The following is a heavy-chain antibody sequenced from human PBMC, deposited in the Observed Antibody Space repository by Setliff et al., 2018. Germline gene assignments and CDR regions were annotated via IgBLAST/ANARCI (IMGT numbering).Heavy chain of an antibody. Sequence: ASVKVSCKASGYTFTDFGVSWVRQAPGQGLEWVGWISPHNGNTYYAPKFQGTVLMTADTSTTTAFLELRSLRSDDTAVYYCSRLVRFCTRIVCQRLSGDDYWGQGTLVTVSS. D-gene: IGHD3-10*01. CDR2: ISPHNGNT. CDR3: SRLVRFCTRIVCQRLSGDDY. J-gene: IGHJ4*02. V-gene: IGHV1-18*01. CDR1: GYTFTDFG.